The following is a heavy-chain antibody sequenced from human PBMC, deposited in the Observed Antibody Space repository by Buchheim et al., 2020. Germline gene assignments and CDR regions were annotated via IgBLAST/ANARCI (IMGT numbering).Heavy chain of an antibody. CDR2: ISYDGSNK. CDR3: ARGRNWNYPIDY. V-gene: IGHV3-30*01. CDR1: GFTFSSYA. J-gene: IGHJ4*02. Sequence: QVQLVESGGGVVQPGRSLRLSCAASGFTFSSYAMHWVRQAPGKGLEWVAVISYDGSNKYYADSVKGRFTISRDNSKNTLYLQMNSLRAEDTAVYYCARGRNWNYPIDYWGQGTL. D-gene: IGHD1-7*01.